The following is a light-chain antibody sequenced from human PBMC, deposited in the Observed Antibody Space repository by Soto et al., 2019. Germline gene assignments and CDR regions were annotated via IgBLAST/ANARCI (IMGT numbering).Light chain of an antibody. CDR2: STD. CDR3: SAWDDSLRGPV. Sequence: QSVLTQPPSASGTPGQRVTISCSGTTSNIGTNYVYWYQQLPGMAPKLVMYSTDRRPSGVPGRFSGSKSGTSAFLAITGRRSEDEANYYCSAWDDSLRGPVFGGGTKVTVL. CDR1: TSNIGTNY. V-gene: IGLV1-47*02. J-gene: IGLJ2*01.